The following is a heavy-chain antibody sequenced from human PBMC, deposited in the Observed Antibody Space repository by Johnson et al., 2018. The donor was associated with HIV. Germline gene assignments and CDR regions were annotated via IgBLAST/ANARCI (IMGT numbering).Heavy chain of an antibody. CDR2: ISYDGNNK. CDR3: AGVGGDYYDRGATYLNAFEI. CDR1: GFTFSSYA. D-gene: IGHD3-22*01. Sequence: QVQLVESGGGVVQPGRSLRLSCAASGFTFSSYAMHWVRQAPGKGLEWVAVISYDGNNKYYADSEKGRFTISRDNSKNTLYLQMNSLRAEDTAVYYCAGVGGDYYDRGATYLNAFEIWGQGTLVTVSS. J-gene: IGHJ3*02. V-gene: IGHV3-30-3*01.